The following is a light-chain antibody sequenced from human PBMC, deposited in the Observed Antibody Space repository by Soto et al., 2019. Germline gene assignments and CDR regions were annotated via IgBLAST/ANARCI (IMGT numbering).Light chain of an antibody. Sequence: QSVLTQPPSVSAAPGQKVTISCSGSSSNIGNNFVSWFQQLPGAAPKVLIYDNDKRPSGIPDRFSGSKSGTSATLDITGLQAEDEADYYCCSFTSSNTHVFGTGTKLTVL. V-gene: IGLV1-51*01. CDR1: SSNIGNNF. J-gene: IGLJ1*01. CDR2: DND. CDR3: CSFTSSNTHV.